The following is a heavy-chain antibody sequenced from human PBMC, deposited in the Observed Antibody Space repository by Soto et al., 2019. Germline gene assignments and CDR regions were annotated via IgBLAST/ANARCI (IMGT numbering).Heavy chain of an antibody. Sequence: SETLSLTCTVSGGSISSGGYYWSWIRQHPGKGLEWIGYIYYSGSTYYNPSLKSRVTISVDTSKNQFSLKLSSVTAADTAVYYWARGEIGAAGAGFDPWGQGTLVTVSS. J-gene: IGHJ5*02. CDR2: IYYSGST. V-gene: IGHV4-31*03. CDR1: GGSISSGGYY. CDR3: ARGEIGAAGAGFDP. D-gene: IGHD6-13*01.